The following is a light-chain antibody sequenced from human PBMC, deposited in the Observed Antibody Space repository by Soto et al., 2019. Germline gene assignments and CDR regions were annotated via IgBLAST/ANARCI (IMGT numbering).Light chain of an antibody. CDR2: DAS. CDR1: QSISSY. Sequence: EIVLTQSPATLSLSPGERATLSCRASQSISSYLAWYQQKPGQAPRLLIYDASNRVTGIPTRFSGSGSGTDFTLTISSLEPEDFAVYYCQQRSNWPITFGQGTRLE. V-gene: IGKV3-11*01. CDR3: QQRSNWPIT. J-gene: IGKJ5*01.